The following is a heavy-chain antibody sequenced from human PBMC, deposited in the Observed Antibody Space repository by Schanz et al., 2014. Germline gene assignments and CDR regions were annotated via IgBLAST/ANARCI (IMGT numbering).Heavy chain of an antibody. V-gene: IGHV4-4*02. Sequence: QVQLQESGPGLAKPSATLTLTCDVSGVSITTSNWWSWVRQPPGKGLEWMGEVFHSGISNSNPSLKTRVTISLDKPKNQLSMKLKSVTAADTAVYFCARFRESANFSDEETGSLNYFDSWGQGAL. CDR2: VFHSGIS. CDR3: ARFRESANFSDEETGSLNYFDS. D-gene: IGHD3-10*01. CDR1: GVSITTSNW. J-gene: IGHJ4*02.